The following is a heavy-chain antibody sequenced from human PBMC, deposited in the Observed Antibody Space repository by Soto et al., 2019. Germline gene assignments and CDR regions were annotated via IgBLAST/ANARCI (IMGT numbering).Heavy chain of an antibody. J-gene: IGHJ6*02. CDR2: ISWNSGSI. V-gene: IGHV3-9*01. CDR1: GFTFDDYA. Sequence: GGSLRLSCAASGFTFDDYAMHWVRQAPGKGLEWVSGISWNSGSIGYADSVKGRFTISRDNAKNSLYLQMNSLRAEDTALYYCAKDPGYYGMDVWGQGTTVTVSS. CDR3: AKDPGYYGMDV.